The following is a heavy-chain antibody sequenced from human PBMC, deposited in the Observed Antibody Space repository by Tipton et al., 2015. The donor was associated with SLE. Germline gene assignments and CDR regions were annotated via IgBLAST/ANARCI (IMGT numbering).Heavy chain of an antibody. CDR3: ARDGALTAAFDI. Sequence: SLRLSCTASGFKFTDYEFNWVRQAPGKGLEWVSYISGDGGTVYYADSVKGRFTISRDNARNSLFLQLNSLRAEDTAVYFCARDGALTAAFDIWGQGTLVTVSS. D-gene: IGHD4/OR15-4a*01. CDR2: ISGDGGTV. V-gene: IGHV3-48*03. CDR1: GFKFTDYE. J-gene: IGHJ3*02.